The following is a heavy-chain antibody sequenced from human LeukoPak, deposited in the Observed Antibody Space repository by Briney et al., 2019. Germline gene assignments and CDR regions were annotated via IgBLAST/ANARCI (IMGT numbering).Heavy chain of an antibody. CDR1: GFTFSRSD. CDR2: IRYDGSNK. J-gene: IGHJ4*02. Sequence: GGSLRLSCAASGFTFSRSDMHWVRQAPGKGLEWVAFIRYDGSNKYYADSVKGRFTISRDNSKNTLYLQMNSLRAEDTAVYYCAKSGLNRFDFWGQGTLVTVSS. V-gene: IGHV3-30*02. CDR3: AKSGLNRFDF. D-gene: IGHD2-15*01.